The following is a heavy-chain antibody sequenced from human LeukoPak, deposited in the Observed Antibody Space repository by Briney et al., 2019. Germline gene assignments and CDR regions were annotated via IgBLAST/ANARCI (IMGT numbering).Heavy chain of an antibody. CDR1: GYTLTELS. J-gene: IGHJ5*02. D-gene: IGHD6-13*01. CDR3: ASWANAPYGGWFDP. V-gene: IGHV1-24*01. CDR2: FDPEDGET. Sequence: ASVKVSCKVSGYTLTELSMHWVRQAPGKGLEWMGGFDPEDGETIYAQKFQGRVTITADKSTSTAYMELSSLRSEDTAVYSCASWANAPYGGWFDPWGQGTLVTVSS.